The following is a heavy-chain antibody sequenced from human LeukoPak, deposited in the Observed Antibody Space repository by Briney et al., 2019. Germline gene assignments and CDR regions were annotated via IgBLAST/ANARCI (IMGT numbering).Heavy chain of an antibody. J-gene: IGHJ6*02. CDR2: IYHSGST. CDR1: GGSISSGCYS. V-gene: IGHV4-30-2*01. Sequence: SETLSLTCAVSGGSISSGCYSWSWIRQPPGKGLEWIGYIYHSGSTYYNPSLKSRVTISVDRSKNQFSLKLSSVTAADTAVYYCARGENYYYYYGMDVWGQGTTVTVSS. CDR3: ARGENYYYYYGMDV.